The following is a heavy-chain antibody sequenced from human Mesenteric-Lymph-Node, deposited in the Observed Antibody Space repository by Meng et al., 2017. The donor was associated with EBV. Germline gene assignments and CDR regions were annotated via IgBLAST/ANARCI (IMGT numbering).Heavy chain of an antibody. CDR1: GASFSGYY. CDR2: INHSGST. Sequence: VQLRQGGAGLLKPPRTLCLTCAAYGASFSGYYWSWIRQPPGKGLEWIGEINHSGSTNYNPSLKSRVTISVDTSKSQFSLKLSSGTAADTAVYCCARGEKGSIDYWGQGTLVTVSS. J-gene: IGHJ4*02. V-gene: IGHV4-34*01. CDR3: ARGEKGSIDY. D-gene: IGHD5/OR15-5a*01.